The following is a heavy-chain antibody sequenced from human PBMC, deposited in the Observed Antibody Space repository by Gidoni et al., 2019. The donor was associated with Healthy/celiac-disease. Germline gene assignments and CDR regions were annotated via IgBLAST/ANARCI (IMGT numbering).Heavy chain of an antibody. J-gene: IGHJ4*02. D-gene: IGHD2-15*01. CDR1: GFTFSDYY. V-gene: IGHV3-11*06. CDR3: ARDRYSSSSRPYCSGGSCPLDY. Sequence: QVQLVESGGGLVKPGGSLSLSCAASGFTFSDYYLSWIRQAPGKGREWVSYISSSSSYTNYADSVKGRFTIARDNAKNSLYLQMNSLRAEDTAVYYCARDRYSSSSRPYCSGGSCPLDYWGQGTLVTVSS. CDR2: ISSSSSYT.